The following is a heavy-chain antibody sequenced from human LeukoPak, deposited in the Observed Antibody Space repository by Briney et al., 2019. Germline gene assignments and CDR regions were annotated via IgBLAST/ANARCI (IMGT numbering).Heavy chain of an antibody. Sequence: AASVKVSCKASGVTLSSYAISWVRQAPGQGLEWMGRIIPILGIANYAQKFQGRVTITADKSTSTAYMELSSLRSEDTAVYYCASDRGSYELLYFDYWGQGTLVTVSS. CDR1: GVTLSSYA. D-gene: IGHD1-26*01. CDR2: IIPILGIA. V-gene: IGHV1-69*04. CDR3: ASDRGSYELLYFDY. J-gene: IGHJ4*02.